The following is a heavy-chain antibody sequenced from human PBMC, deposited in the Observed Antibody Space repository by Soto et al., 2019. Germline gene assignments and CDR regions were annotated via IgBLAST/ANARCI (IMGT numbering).Heavy chain of an antibody. J-gene: IGHJ4*02. D-gene: IGHD3-22*01. Sequence: SETLSLTCTVSGASISSGDYYWSWIRQPPGKGLECIGYIYYSGSTYYNPSLKSRVAISIDTSKNQFSLKLSSVTAADTAVYYCAIVPFYDSSGRSYYFDYWGQGTLVTVSS. CDR2: IYYSGST. CDR3: AIVPFYDSSGRSYYFDY. CDR1: GASISSGDYY. V-gene: IGHV4-30-4*01.